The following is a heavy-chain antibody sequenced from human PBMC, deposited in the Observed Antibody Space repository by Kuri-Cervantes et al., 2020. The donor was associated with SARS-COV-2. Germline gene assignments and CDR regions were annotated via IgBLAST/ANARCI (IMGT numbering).Heavy chain of an antibody. CDR2: ISAYNGNT. CDR1: GYTFTSYG. V-gene: IGHV1-18*04. D-gene: IGHD3-3*01. J-gene: IGHJ6*02. Sequence: ASVKVSCKASGYTFTSYGISWVRQAPGQELEWMGWISAYNGNTNYAQKLQGRVTMTTDTSTSTAYMELRSLRSDDTAVYYCAGDVLRFLEWLDYYYYYGMDVWGQGTTVTVSS. CDR3: AGDVLRFLEWLDYYYYYGMDV.